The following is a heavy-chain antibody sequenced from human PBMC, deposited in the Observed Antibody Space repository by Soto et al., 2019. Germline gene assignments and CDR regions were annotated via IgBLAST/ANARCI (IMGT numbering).Heavy chain of an antibody. D-gene: IGHD3-9*01. CDR1: GGSFSGYS. Sequence: PSETLSLTYAVYGGSFSGYSSCWFRQPPGKGLEWIGEINHSGSTYYNPSLKSRVTISVDKSKNQFSLKLSSVTAADTAVYYCARDRPPHYDILTGYPYGMDVWGQGTTVTVSS. J-gene: IGHJ6*02. CDR3: ARDRPPHYDILTGYPYGMDV. V-gene: IGHV4-34*01. CDR2: INHSGST.